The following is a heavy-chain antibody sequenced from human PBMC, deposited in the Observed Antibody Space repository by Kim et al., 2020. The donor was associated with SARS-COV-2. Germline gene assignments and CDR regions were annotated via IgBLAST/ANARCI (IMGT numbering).Heavy chain of an antibody. J-gene: IGHJ3*02. CDR3: AGDAMITFGSVAWGAFDI. CDR1: GFTFSRYE. D-gene: IGHD3-16*01. Sequence: GGSLRLSCAASGFTFSRYEMIWVRQAPGKGLEWVSYISSSGNTIYYADSVKGRFTISRDNAKNSLFLQMNSLRAEDTALYYCAGDAMITFGSVAWGAFDIGGRGTMVTVSS. V-gene: IGHV3-48*03. CDR2: ISSSGNTI.